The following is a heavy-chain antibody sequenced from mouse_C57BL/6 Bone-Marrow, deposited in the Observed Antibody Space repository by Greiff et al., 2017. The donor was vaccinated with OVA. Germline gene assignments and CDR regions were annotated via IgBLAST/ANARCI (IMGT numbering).Heavy chain of an antibody. CDR3: ARSDYYGSSYYFDV. CDR1: GYTFTSYW. D-gene: IGHD1-1*01. CDR2: IYPGSGST. V-gene: IGHV1-55*01. J-gene: IGHJ1*03. Sequence: QVQLQHPGAELVKPGASVKMSCKASGYTFTSYWITWVKQRPGQGLEWIGDIYPGSGSTNYNEKFKSKATLTVDTSSSTAYMQLSSLTSEDSAVYYCARSDYYGSSYYFDVWGTGTTVTVSS.